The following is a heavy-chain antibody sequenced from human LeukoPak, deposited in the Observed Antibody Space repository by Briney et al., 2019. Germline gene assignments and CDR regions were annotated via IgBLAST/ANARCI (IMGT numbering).Heavy chain of an antibody. J-gene: IGHJ4*02. CDR1: GFTFSSYW. Sequence: PRGSLRLSCAASGFTFSSYWMSGVRQAAGNGLEWVANIKQDGSEIYSVDSVKGRFTISRHNAKNSLYLQMNSLRAQDTAVYYRARVQWELRGVGSYFDYWGQGTLVTVSS. CDR3: ARVQWELRGVGSYFDY. D-gene: IGHD1-26*01. CDR2: IKQDGSEI. V-gene: IGHV3-7*01.